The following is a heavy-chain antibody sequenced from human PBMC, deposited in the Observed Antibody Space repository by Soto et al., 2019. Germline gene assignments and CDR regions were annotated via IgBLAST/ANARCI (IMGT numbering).Heavy chain of an antibody. V-gene: IGHV3-7*01. D-gene: IGHD1-26*01. CDR2: INKDGSEK. Sequence: GGSLRLSCAVSGFTFSNYWMSWVRQTPGKGLEWVANINKDGSEKYYVGSVKGRFTISRDNAKNSLYLQMNSLRAEDTAVYYCARELIVGPAEYFQNWGQGTLVTVSS. J-gene: IGHJ1*01. CDR1: GFTFSNYW. CDR3: ARELIVGPAEYFQN.